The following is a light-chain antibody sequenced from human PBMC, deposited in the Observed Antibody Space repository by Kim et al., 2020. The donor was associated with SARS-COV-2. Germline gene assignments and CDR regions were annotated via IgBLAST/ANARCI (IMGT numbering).Light chain of an antibody. CDR2: QDS. CDR1: KLGDKY. V-gene: IGLV3-1*01. CDR3: QAWDSSANWV. J-gene: IGLJ3*02. Sequence: YELTQPPSVSVSPGQTASITCSGDKLGDKYACWYQQKPGQSPVLVIYQDSKRPSGIPERFSGSNSGNTATLTISGTQAMDEADYYCQAWDSSANWVFGGGTQLTVL.